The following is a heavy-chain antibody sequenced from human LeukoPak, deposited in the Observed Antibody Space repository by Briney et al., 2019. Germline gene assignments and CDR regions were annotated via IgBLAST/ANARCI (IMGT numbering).Heavy chain of an antibody. CDR2: IYYSGST. Sequence: SETLSLTCTVSGGSISSYYWSWLRQPPGKGLEWFGYIYYSGSTNYNPSLKSRVTISVDTSKNQFSLKLSSVTAADTAVYYCARAGELWSSSWYGDYYYGMDVWGQGTTVTVSS. D-gene: IGHD6-13*01. J-gene: IGHJ6*02. CDR1: GGSISSYY. CDR3: ARAGELWSSSWYGDYYYGMDV. V-gene: IGHV4-59*01.